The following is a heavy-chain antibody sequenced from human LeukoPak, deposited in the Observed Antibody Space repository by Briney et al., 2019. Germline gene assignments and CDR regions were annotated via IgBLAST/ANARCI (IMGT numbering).Heavy chain of an antibody. D-gene: IGHD3-10*01. CDR3: ARDYGSGSFYFDY. V-gene: IGHV3-7*01. CDR1: GFTFSSYW. J-gene: IGHJ4*02. Sequence: GGSLRLSCAASGFTFSSYWMSWVRQAPGKGLEWVANIKQDGSEKYYVDSVKGRFTISRDYAKNSLYLQMNSLRAEDTAVYYCARDYGSGSFYFDYWGQGTLVTVSS. CDR2: IKQDGSEK.